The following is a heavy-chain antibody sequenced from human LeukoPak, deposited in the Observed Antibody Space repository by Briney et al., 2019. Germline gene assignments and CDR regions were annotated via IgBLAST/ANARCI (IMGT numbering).Heavy chain of an antibody. CDR3: ARGRGMVITGDASDI. J-gene: IGHJ3*02. V-gene: IGHV3-33*01. CDR1: GCTFSHYG. Sequence: GGSLTLSCAASGCTFSHYGMHWVRQAPGKGLEWVAVIWYDGSNKYYADSVKGRFTISRENSKNMMYLQMNSLRAEDTAVYYCARGRGMVITGDASDIWGQGTMVTVSS. CDR2: IWYDGSNK. D-gene: IGHD2-21*01.